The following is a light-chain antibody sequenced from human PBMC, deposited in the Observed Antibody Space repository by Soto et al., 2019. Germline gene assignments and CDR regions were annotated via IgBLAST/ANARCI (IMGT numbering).Light chain of an antibody. CDR3: QVWDSGSDQQV. Sequence: SSELTQPPSVSVAPGQTARLTCGGDNIGGKGVHWYQQKAGQAPVLVVYDDSERPSGIPERLSGSNSGNTATLTISRVEAGDEADYYCQVWDSGSDQQVFGGGTKLTVL. CDR1: NIGGKG. CDR2: DDS. V-gene: IGLV3-21*02. J-gene: IGLJ3*02.